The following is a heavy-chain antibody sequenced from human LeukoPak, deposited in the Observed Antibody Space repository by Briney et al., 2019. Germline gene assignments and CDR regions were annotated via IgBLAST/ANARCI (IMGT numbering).Heavy chain of an antibody. CDR2: VYYSGST. CDR3: ARDQTYSGSGIYTYFDY. Sequence: PSETLSLTCNVSGGSISDINYYWAWIRQPPGKGLEWIASVYYSGSTHYNPSLKSRVTISGDTSKNQFSLKLTSVTAADTAVYYCARDQTYSGSGIYTYFDYWGQGILVTVSS. J-gene: IGHJ4*02. D-gene: IGHD3-10*01. V-gene: IGHV4-39*07. CDR1: GGSISDINYY.